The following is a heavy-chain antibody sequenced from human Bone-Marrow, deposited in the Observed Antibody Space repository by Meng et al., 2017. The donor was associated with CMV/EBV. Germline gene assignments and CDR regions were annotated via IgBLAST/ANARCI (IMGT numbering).Heavy chain of an antibody. CDR2: ISSSGDNI. D-gene: IGHD6-19*01. J-gene: IGHJ5*02. CDR1: GFTFSGYS. V-gene: IGHV3-21*01. CDR3: ACTIAVAGFDP. Sequence: GESLKISCAASGFTFSGYSMTWVRQAPGKGLEWVSSISSSGDNISYAGSVKGRFTISRDNAKTSLYLQMNSLRAEDTALYYCACTIAVAGFDPWGQGTLVTGSS.